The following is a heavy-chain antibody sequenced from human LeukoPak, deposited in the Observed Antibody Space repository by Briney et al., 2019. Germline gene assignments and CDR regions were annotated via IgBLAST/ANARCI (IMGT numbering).Heavy chain of an antibody. D-gene: IGHD4-11*01. CDR3: ARDLYSNYFYFDY. CDR1: GFTFSSYS. J-gene: IGHJ4*02. Sequence: GGSLRLSCAASGFTFSSYSMNWVRQAPGKGLEWVSSISSSRSYIYYADSVKGRFTISRDNAKNSLYLRMNSLRAEDTAVYYCARDLYSNYFYFDYWGQGTLVTVSS. CDR2: ISSSRSYI. V-gene: IGHV3-21*01.